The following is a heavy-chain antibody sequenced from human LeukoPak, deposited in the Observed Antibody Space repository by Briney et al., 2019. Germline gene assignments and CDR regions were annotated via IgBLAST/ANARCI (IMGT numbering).Heavy chain of an antibody. D-gene: IGHD3-10*01. J-gene: IGHJ6*03. CDR1: GGSFSGYY. Sequence: SETLSLTCAVYGGSFSGYYWSWIRQPPGKGLEWIGEINHSGSTNYNPSLKSRVTISVDTSKNQFSLRLNSVTAADTAVYYCARGGGSGNDYYYYMDVWGKGTTVTVSS. CDR3: ARGGGSGNDYYYYMDV. V-gene: IGHV4-34*01. CDR2: INHSGST.